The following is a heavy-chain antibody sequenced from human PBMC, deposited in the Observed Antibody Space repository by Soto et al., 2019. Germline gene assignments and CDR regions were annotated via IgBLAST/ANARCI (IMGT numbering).Heavy chain of an antibody. CDR1: GYTFTGYY. J-gene: IGHJ4*02. D-gene: IGHD1-26*01. CDR2: INPNSGGT. CDR3: ARSDSGSYYPFDY. V-gene: IGHV1-2*02. Sequence: GDSVKVSCKASGYTFTGYYMHLVRQAPGQELEWMGWINPNSGGTNYAQKFQGRVTMTRDTSISTAYMELSRLRSDDTAVYYCARSDSGSYYPFDYWGQGTRVTVSS.